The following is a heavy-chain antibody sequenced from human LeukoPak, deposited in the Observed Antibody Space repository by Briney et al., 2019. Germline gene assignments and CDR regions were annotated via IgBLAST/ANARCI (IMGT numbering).Heavy chain of an antibody. V-gene: IGHV3-48*03. CDR2: ISGSGTTT. J-gene: IGHJ4*02. CDR1: GFTFSSFD. CDR3: ARIPYDSSGYYYPH. Sequence: GGSLRLSCAASGFTFSSFDMNWVRQAPGKGLEWISFISGSGTTTHYADSVKGRFTISRDNAKNSLYLQMSGLRAEDTAVYYCARIPYDSSGYYYPHWGQGTLVTVSS. D-gene: IGHD3-22*01.